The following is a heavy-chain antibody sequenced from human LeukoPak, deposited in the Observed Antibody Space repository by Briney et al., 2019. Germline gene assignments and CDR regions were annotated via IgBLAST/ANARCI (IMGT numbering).Heavy chain of an antibody. V-gene: IGHV4-59*01. CDR2: FYDTGYT. D-gene: IGHD3-10*01. Sequence: PSETLSLTCTVSGGSISGYYWSWIRQPPGKGLEWIGHFYDTGYTDYNPSLKTRVTISVDTSKNQFSLKLSSVTAADTAVYYCARDYYYGSGAFDYWGQGTLVTVSS. J-gene: IGHJ4*02. CDR1: GGSISGYY. CDR3: ARDYYYGSGAFDY.